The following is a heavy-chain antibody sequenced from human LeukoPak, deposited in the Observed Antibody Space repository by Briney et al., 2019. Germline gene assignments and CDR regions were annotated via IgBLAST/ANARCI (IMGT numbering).Heavy chain of an antibody. V-gene: IGHV1-2*02. Sequence: GASVKVSCKASGYTFTGYYMHWVRQAPGQGLEWMGWINPNSGGTNYAQKFQGRVTMTRDTSISTSYMELSRLRSDDTAVYFCAGTYYDILTGYYVLNYWGQGTLVTVSS. CDR2: INPNSGGT. J-gene: IGHJ4*02. D-gene: IGHD3-9*01. CDR1: GYTFTGYY. CDR3: AGTYYDILTGYYVLNY.